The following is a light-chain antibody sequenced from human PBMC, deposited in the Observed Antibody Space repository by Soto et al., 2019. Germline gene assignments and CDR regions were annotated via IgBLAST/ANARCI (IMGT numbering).Light chain of an antibody. Sequence: DIQMTQSPSSLSASVGDRVTITCRASQSISNYLNWYQQKPGKAPKLLIYAASSLQSGVPSRFSGSGSGTEFTLTISSLQPEDFATYYCQQSYSTLWTFGQGTKVEIK. CDR3: QQSYSTLWT. V-gene: IGKV1-39*01. CDR2: AAS. J-gene: IGKJ1*01. CDR1: QSISNY.